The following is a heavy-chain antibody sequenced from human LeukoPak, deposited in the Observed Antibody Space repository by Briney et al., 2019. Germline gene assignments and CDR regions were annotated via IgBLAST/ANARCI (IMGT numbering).Heavy chain of an antibody. Sequence: PQASVKVSCKASGYTFTSYGISWVRQAPGQGLEWMGWINPNSGDTYYPQKFQGRVTMTRDTSISTAYIELSRLRSDDTAVYYCARGRRILVGDTNAGDFFDYWGQGTLVTVSS. J-gene: IGHJ4*02. CDR3: ARGRRILVGDTNAGDFFDY. D-gene: IGHD1-26*01. V-gene: IGHV1-2*02. CDR2: INPNSGDT. CDR1: GYTFTSYG.